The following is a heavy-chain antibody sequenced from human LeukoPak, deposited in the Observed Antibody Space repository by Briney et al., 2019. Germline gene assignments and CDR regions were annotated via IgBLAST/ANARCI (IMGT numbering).Heavy chain of an antibody. Sequence: GGSLRLSCAASGFTFSSYGMHWVRQAPGKGLEWVAFIRYDGSNKYYADSVKGRFTISRDNSKNTLYLQMNSLRAEDTAVYYCAKACSSTSCYTSMDYWGQGTLVTVSS. J-gene: IGHJ4*02. CDR1: GFTFSSYG. CDR3: AKACSSTSCYTSMDY. D-gene: IGHD2-2*02. V-gene: IGHV3-30*02. CDR2: IRYDGSNK.